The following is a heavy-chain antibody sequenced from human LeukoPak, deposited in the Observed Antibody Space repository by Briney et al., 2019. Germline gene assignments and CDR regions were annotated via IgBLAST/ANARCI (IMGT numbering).Heavy chain of an antibody. CDR2: ISSSSSYI. D-gene: IGHD2-15*01. Sequence: PGGSLRLSCAASGFTSSSYSMNWVRQAPGQGLEWVLSISSSSSYIYYADSVKGRFTISRDNAKNSLYLQMNSLRAEDTAVYYCARGRIEYCSGGSCYDAWFDPWGQGTLVTVSS. J-gene: IGHJ5*02. CDR1: GFTSSSYS. CDR3: ARGRIEYCSGGSCYDAWFDP. V-gene: IGHV3-21*01.